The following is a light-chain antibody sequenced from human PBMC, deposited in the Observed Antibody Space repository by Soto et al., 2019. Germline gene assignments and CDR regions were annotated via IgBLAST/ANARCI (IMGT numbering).Light chain of an antibody. CDR2: DVS. CDR1: SRDVGSYKS. V-gene: IGLV2-14*01. J-gene: IGLJ1*01. CDR3: LSFTSITTYV. Sequence: QSVLTQPASVSGSPGQSITISCTGTSRDVGSYKSLSWYQQTPGKAPKLVIFDVSYRPSGVSDRFSGSKSGNTASLTISGLQPEDEAAYYCLSFTSITTYVFGTGTKLTVL.